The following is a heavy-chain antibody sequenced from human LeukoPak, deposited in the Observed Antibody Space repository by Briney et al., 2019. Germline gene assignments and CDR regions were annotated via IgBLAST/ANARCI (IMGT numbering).Heavy chain of an antibody. CDR3: ARDAPDCSNTSCYEDYGMDV. V-gene: IGHV3-21*01. Sequence: GGSLRLSCAASGFTFSSYSMNWVRQAPGKGLEWVSSISSSSSYIYYADSVKGRFTISRDNAKNSLYLQMNSLRAEDTAVYYCARDAPDCSNTSCYEDYGMDVWGQGTTVTVSS. D-gene: IGHD2-2*01. CDR1: GFTFSSYS. J-gene: IGHJ6*02. CDR2: ISSSSSYI.